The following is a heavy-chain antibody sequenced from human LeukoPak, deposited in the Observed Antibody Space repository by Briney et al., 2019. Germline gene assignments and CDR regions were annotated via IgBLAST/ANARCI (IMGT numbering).Heavy chain of an antibody. D-gene: IGHD2-2*02. CDR1: GDSVSSNSAA. V-gene: IGHV6-1*01. Sequence: SQTLSLTCAISGDSVSSNSAAWNWIRQSPSRGLEWLGRTYYRSKWYNDYAVSVKSRITINPDTSKNQFSLQLNSVTPEDTAVYYCARDEGYCSSTSCYTRDAFDIWGQGTMVTVSS. J-gene: IGHJ3*02. CDR2: TYYRSKWYN. CDR3: ARDEGYCSSTSCYTRDAFDI.